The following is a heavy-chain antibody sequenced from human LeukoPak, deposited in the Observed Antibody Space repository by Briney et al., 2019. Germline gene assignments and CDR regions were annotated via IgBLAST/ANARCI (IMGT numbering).Heavy chain of an antibody. CDR2: ISAGGAET. V-gene: IGHV3-23*01. J-gene: IGHJ4*02. Sequence: GGSLRLPCEASGFTFSNYAMWWVRQAPGKGLEWISTISAGGAETYYADSVRGRSTISRDNSKNTLYLQINSLRAGDTAVYYCAKKQFSSCFDYWGQGTLVTVSS. CDR3: AKKQFSSCFDY. CDR1: GFTFSNYA. D-gene: IGHD6-13*01.